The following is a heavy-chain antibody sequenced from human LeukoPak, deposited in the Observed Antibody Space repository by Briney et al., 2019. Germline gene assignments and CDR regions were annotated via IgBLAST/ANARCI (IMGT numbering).Heavy chain of an antibody. V-gene: IGHV3-23*01. D-gene: IGHD1-7*01. CDR3: AKDIAGTTRFDY. Sequence: GGSLRLSCAASGFTFSSYAMSWVRQAPGKGLEWVSGISGSGSNTYYADSVKGRFTISRDSSKNTLYLQMDSLRAEDTAVYYCAKDIAGTTRFDYWGQGTLVTVSS. CDR1: GFTFSSYA. J-gene: IGHJ4*02. CDR2: ISGSGSNT.